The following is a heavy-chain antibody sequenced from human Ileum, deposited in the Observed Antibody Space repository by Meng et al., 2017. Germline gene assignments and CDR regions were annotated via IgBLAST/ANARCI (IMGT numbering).Heavy chain of an antibody. CDR2: IYYSGST. CDR3: ARSSTSPASYFFDY. J-gene: IGHJ4*02. Sequence: QVQLQEPGPRLVRPSGTLSLACTVSGGSVSSGSYYWSWIRQPPGKGLEWIGHIYYSGSTNYNPSLKSRVTISVDMSKNQFSLKLNSVTAADTAIYFCARSSTSPASYFFDYWGQGTLVTVSS. V-gene: IGHV4-61*01. CDR1: GGSVSSGSYY. D-gene: IGHD6-6*01.